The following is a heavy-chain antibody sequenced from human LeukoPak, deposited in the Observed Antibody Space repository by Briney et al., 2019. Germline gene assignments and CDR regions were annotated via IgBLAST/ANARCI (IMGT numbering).Heavy chain of an antibody. J-gene: IGHJ4*02. CDR3: ATRGSDFWSGFDF. CDR1: GNTLRELP. Sequence: ASVKASCKLSGNTLRELPIQWVRQAGGKGLEWMAGFDPENAEIVYAQKFQGRVTVTEDTSTNTAYMELTSLTSDDTALYYCATRGSDFWSGFDFWGQGTQVTVSS. CDR2: FDPENAEI. D-gene: IGHD3-3*01. V-gene: IGHV1-24*01.